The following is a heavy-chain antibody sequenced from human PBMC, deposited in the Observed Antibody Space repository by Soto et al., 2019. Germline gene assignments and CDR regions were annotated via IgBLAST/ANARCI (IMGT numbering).Heavy chain of an antibody. CDR1: GGSISSSSYY. Sequence: PSETLSLTCTVSGGSISSSSYYWGWIRQPPGKGLEWIGSIYYTGSTYYNPSLKSRVTISVDTSKNQFSLKLSSVTAADTAVYYCAISYLRYSYGPYFDYWGQGTLVTVSS. V-gene: IGHV4-39*01. D-gene: IGHD5-18*01. CDR2: IYYTGST. CDR3: AISYLRYSYGPYFDY. J-gene: IGHJ4*02.